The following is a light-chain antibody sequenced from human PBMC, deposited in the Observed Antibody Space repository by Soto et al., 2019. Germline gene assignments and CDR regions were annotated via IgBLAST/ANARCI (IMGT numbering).Light chain of an antibody. CDR1: QGISSA. Sequence: IQLTQSPSSLSASVGDRVTITCRASQGISSALAWYQQKPGKAPKLLIYDASSLESGVPSRFSGSGSGTDFTLTISSLQPEDFATYYCQQFNSYPTFGPGTKVDIK. CDR3: QQFNSYPT. V-gene: IGKV1-13*02. J-gene: IGKJ3*01. CDR2: DAS.